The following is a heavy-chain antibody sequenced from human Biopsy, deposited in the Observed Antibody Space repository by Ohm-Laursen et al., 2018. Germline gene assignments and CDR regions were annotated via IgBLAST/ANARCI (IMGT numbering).Heavy chain of an antibody. J-gene: IGHJ5*02. Sequence: SETLSLTCNVSGGDINNYYWSWIRQPPGKGLEWIGSIFYRGSTRYKPSLKSRVNISVDTSKNQFSLKLNSVTAADTAVYYCARDYDTSGYYYVSWGQGTLVTVSS. V-gene: IGHV4-39*01. CDR3: ARDYDTSGYYYVS. CDR1: GGDINNYY. D-gene: IGHD3-22*01. CDR2: IFYRGST.